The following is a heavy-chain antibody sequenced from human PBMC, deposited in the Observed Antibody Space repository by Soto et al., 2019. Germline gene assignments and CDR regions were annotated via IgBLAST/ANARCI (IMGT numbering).Heavy chain of an antibody. D-gene: IGHD6-13*01. CDR3: ARGGAIAAAADIRKAFDI. Sequence: GGSLRLSCAASGFTVSSNYMSWVRQAPGKGLEWVSVIYSGGSTYYADSVKGRFTISRDNSKNTLYLQMNSLRAEDTAVYYCARGGAIAAAADIRKAFDIWGQGTMVTVSS. V-gene: IGHV3-53*01. CDR2: IYSGGST. CDR1: GFTVSSNY. J-gene: IGHJ3*02.